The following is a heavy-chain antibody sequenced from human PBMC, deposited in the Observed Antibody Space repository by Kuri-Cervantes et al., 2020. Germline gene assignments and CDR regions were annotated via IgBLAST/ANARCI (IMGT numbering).Heavy chain of an antibody. CDR2: ISSSSSYI. CDR1: GFTFSSYS. V-gene: IGHV3-21*01. CDR3: ARERGTAMVKYYFDY. Sequence: GESLKISCAASGFTFSSYSMNWVRQAPGKGLGWVSSISSSSSYIYYADSVKGRFTISRDNAKNSLYLQMNSLRAEDTAVYYCARERGTAMVKYYFDYWGQGTLVTVSS. D-gene: IGHD5-18*01. J-gene: IGHJ4*02.